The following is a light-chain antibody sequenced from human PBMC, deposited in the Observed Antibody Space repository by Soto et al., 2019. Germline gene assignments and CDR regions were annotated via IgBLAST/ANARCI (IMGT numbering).Light chain of an antibody. J-gene: IGLJ3*02. CDR2: LEGSGNY. CDR3: ETWDSTTRV. V-gene: IGLV4-60*02. Sequence: QPVLTQSSSASASLGSSVKLTCTLSSGHSSYIIAWHQHQPGKAPRYLMKLEGSGNYNKGSGVPDRFSGSSSGADRYLTISNLQFEGEADYYCETWDSTTRVFGGGTKLTVL. CDR1: SGHSSYI.